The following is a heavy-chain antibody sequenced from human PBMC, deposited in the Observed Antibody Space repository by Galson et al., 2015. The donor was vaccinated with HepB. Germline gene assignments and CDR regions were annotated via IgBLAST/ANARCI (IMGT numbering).Heavy chain of an antibody. J-gene: IGHJ5*02. D-gene: IGHD2-15*01. CDR1: GFTFSSYA. Sequence: SLRLSCAASGFTFSSYAMHWVRQAPGKGLEWVAVISYDGSNKYYADSVKGRFTISRDNSKNTLYLQMNSLRAEDTAVYYCAREVEAGWFDPWGQGTLVTVSS. CDR3: AREVEAGWFDP. V-gene: IGHV3-30-3*01. CDR2: ISYDGSNK.